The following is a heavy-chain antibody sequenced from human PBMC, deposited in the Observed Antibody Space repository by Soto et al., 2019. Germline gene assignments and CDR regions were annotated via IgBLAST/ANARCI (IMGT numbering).Heavy chain of an antibody. V-gene: IGHV4-59*12. Sequence: PSETLSLTCTVSGGTISNYYWSWIRQPPGKGLEWIGYIYYSGSTNYNPSLKSRITISIDMPKNQFSLNLTSVTAADTAVYFCSRGRDPHKGGRSWGQGTLVTVSS. D-gene: IGHD3-16*01. J-gene: IGHJ4*02. CDR1: GGTISNYY. CDR3: SRGRDPHKGGRS. CDR2: IYYSGST.